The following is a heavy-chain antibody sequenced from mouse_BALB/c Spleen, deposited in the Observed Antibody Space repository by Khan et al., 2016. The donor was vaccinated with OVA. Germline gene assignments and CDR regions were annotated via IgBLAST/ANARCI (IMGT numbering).Heavy chain of an antibody. CDR1: GHSITSGYA. J-gene: IGHJ2*01. V-gene: IGHV3-2*02. Sequence: EVQLQESGPGLVKPSQSLSLTCTVTGHSITSGYAWNRIRQLPGNKLEWMGYITYSGGTSYNPSLKSRTSITRDTSKNQFFLQLNSVTTEDTATYYCARGNYCGYYFDYGGQGTTLTVSS. CDR2: ITYSGGT. D-gene: IGHD1-1*01. CDR3: ARGNYCGYYFDY.